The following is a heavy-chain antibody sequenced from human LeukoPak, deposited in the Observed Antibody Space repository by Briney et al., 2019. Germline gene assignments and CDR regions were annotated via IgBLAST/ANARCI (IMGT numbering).Heavy chain of an antibody. J-gene: IGHJ4*02. CDR1: GGSFSGYY. CDR3: ASRCSGGSCYPMYYFDY. Sequence: SETLSLTCAVYGGSFSGYYWSWIRQPPGKGLEWIGEINHSGSTNYNPSLKSRVTISVDTSKNQFSLKLSSVTAADTAVYYCASRCSGGSCYPMYYFDYWGQRTLVTVSS. D-gene: IGHD2-15*01. V-gene: IGHV4-34*01. CDR2: INHSGST.